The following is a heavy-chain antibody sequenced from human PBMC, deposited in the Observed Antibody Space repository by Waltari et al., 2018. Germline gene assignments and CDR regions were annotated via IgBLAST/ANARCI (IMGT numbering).Heavy chain of an antibody. CDR2: ISPTNGGT. V-gene: IGHV1-2*04. CDR1: GYTFTDYY. J-gene: IGHJ3*01. Sequence: QVHLVQSGAEMTRPGASVKVSCRPSGYTFTDYYIHWVRQAPGQGLEWMGWISPTNGGTKYARKVQGWVTMTRDTSTSTISMDLSRLKFDGTAMYYCARGNVVGCTRTGCYSAFYLWCQGTVVTVSS. CDR3: ARGNVVGCTRTGCYSAFYL. D-gene: IGHD2-21*01.